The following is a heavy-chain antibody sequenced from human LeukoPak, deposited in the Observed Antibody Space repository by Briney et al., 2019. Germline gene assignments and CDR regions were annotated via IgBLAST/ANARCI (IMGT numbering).Heavy chain of an antibody. J-gene: IGHJ4*02. D-gene: IGHD3-16*01. Sequence: PGGSLRLSCAASGFTFSSYSMNWVRQAPGKGLEWVSSISSSSSYIYYADSVKGRFTISRDNAKNSLYLQMNSLRAEDTAVYYCARDGGSGNPVFVQDYWGQGTLVTVSS. CDR1: GFTFSSYS. CDR2: ISSSSSYI. CDR3: ARDGGSGNPVFVQDY. V-gene: IGHV3-21*01.